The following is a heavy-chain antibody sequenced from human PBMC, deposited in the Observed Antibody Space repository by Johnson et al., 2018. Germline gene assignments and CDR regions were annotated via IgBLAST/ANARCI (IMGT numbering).Heavy chain of an antibody. J-gene: IGHJ6*02. CDR1: GFTFDDYA. Sequence: EVQLVESGGGVVQPGRSLRLSCAASGFTFDDYAMHWVRQAPGKGLEWVSGISWNSGSIGYAYSGKGRFTISRDNAKNSLYLQMTSLGAEDTAFYYCAKDPKPSYYGMDVWGQGTTVTVSS. CDR3: AKDPKPSYYGMDV. CDR2: ISWNSGSI. V-gene: IGHV3-9*01.